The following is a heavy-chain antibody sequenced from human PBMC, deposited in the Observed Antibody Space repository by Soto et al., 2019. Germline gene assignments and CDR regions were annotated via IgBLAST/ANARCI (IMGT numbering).Heavy chain of an antibody. Sequence: GASVKVSCNPSGGTFSSYAISWVRQAPGQGLEWMGGIIPIFGTANYAQKLQGRVTITAGESTSTAYMELSSLRPEDTAAYYCARLQNWTYGWSDPWGQGTLVASP. CDR1: GGTFSSYA. V-gene: IGHV1-69*13. J-gene: IGHJ5*02. CDR3: ARLQNWTYGWSDP. CDR2: IIPIFGTA. D-gene: IGHD1-7*01.